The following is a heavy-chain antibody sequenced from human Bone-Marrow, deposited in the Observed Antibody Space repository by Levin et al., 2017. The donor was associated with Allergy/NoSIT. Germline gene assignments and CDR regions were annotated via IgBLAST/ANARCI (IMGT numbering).Heavy chain of an antibody. CDR1: GFTFSSHG. D-gene: IGHD6-19*01. CDR3: TKDAVENIDIPAGIADH. J-gene: IGHJ5*02. CDR2: ISYDGSNK. V-gene: IGHV3-30*18. Sequence: GGSLRLSCAASGFTFSSHGMHWARQAPGKGLEFVAVISYDGSNKYYVDSVKGRFTISRDNSKNTVHLQMSSLRPEDTAVYYWTKDAVENIDIPAGIADHWGQGTLVIVSS.